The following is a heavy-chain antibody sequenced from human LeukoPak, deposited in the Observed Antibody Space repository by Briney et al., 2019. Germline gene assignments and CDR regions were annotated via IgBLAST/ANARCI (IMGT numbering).Heavy chain of an antibody. Sequence: SQTLSLTCTVSGGXIGSGGYYWSWIRQLPGKGLEWIGNIFHSGSTYYNPSLKSRFTISVDTSKNQFSLKLSSVTAADTAVYYCARDTSSVGAFDIWGQGTMVTVSS. J-gene: IGHJ3*02. CDR2: IFHSGST. V-gene: IGHV4-31*03. D-gene: IGHD3-22*01. CDR3: ARDTSSVGAFDI. CDR1: GGXIGSGGYY.